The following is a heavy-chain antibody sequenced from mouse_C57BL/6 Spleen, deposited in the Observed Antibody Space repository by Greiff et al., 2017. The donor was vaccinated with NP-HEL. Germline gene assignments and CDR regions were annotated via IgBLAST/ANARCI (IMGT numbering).Heavy chain of an antibody. D-gene: IGHD2-4*01. V-gene: IGHV1-82*01. Sequence: QVQLKQSGPELVKPGASVKISCKASGYAFSSSWMNWVKQRPGKGLEWIGRIYPGDGDTNYNGKFKGKATLTADKSSSTAYMQLSSLTSEDSAVYVCARREDYGGFAYWGQGTLVTVSA. CDR1: GYAFSSSW. CDR3: ARREDYGGFAY. J-gene: IGHJ3*01. CDR2: IYPGDGDT.